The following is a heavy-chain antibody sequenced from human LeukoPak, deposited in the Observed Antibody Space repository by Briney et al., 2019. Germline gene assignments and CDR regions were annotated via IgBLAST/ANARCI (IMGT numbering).Heavy chain of an antibody. V-gene: IGHV4-59*01. CDR3: ARVLIGAGTYWYFDL. CDR1: GGSISSYY. Sequence: PSETLSLTCTVSGGSISSYYWSWIRQPPGKGLEWIGYIYYSGSTNYNPSLKSRATISVDTSKNQFSLKLSSVTAADTAVFYCARVLIGAGTYWYFDLWGRGTLVTVSS. J-gene: IGHJ2*01. D-gene: IGHD6-13*01. CDR2: IYYSGST.